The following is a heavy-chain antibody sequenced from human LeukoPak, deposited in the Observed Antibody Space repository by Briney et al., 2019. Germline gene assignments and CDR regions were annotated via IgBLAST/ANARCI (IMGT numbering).Heavy chain of an antibody. V-gene: IGHV1-69*04. CDR3: ARDGIAVAGTFDY. J-gene: IGHJ4*02. CDR2: IIPILGIA. CDR1: GGTFSSYA. Sequence: SVKVSCKASGGTFSSYAISWVRQAPGQGLEWMGRIIPILGIANYAQKFQGRVTITADKSTSTAYIELSSLRSEDTAVYYCARDGIAVAGTFDYWGQGTLVTVSS. D-gene: IGHD6-19*01.